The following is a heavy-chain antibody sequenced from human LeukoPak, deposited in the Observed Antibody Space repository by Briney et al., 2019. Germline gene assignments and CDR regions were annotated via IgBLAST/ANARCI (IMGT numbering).Heavy chain of an antibody. D-gene: IGHD1-26*01. CDR2: VSSSGSTI. J-gene: IGHJ4*02. Sequence: GGSLRLSCAASGFTFSSYEMNWVRQAPGKVLEWVSFVSSSGSTIYYADSVKGRFTISRDNANNSLYLRMHSLRAEDTAIYYCAAGWERWTLDYWGQGTLVTVSS. CDR3: AAGWERWTLDY. V-gene: IGHV3-48*03. CDR1: GFTFSSYE.